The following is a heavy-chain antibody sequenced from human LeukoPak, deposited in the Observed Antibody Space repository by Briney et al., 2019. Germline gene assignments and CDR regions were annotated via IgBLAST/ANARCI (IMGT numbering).Heavy chain of an antibody. Sequence: SETLSLTCAVYGVSFSDYYWSWLRQPPGKGLEWIGEINHSGSTNYNPSLKSRVTISADTSKNQFSLNLSSVTAADTAVYYCASRKLGNDYWGQGTLVTVSS. V-gene: IGHV4-34*01. J-gene: IGHJ4*02. CDR3: ASRKLGNDY. CDR1: GVSFSDYY. D-gene: IGHD7-27*01. CDR2: INHSGST.